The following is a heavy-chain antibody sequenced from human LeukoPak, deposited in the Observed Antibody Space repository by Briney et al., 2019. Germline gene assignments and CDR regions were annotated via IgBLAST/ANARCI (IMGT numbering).Heavy chain of an antibody. J-gene: IGHJ4*02. CDR1: GGSISTSNYY. V-gene: IGHV4-39*07. CDR2: IYHSEST. D-gene: IGHD3-16*02. CDR3: AGVRDYVWGSYRVFDY. Sequence: SETLSLTCTVSGGSISTSNYYWGWIRQPPGKGLEWIGSIYHSESTYYNPSLKSRVTISVDTSKNQFSLKLSSVTAADTAVYYCAGVRDYVWGSYRVFDYWGQGTLVTVSS.